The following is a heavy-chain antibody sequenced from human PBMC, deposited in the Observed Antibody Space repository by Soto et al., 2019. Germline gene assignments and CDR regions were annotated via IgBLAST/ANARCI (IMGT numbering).Heavy chain of an antibody. D-gene: IGHD2-21*02. J-gene: IGHJ4*02. V-gene: IGHV4-59*01. CDR1: GGSISSYY. CDR2: IYYSGST. CDR3: ARGEDYGGNYYFDY. Sequence: SETLSLTCTVSGGSISSYYWSWIRQPPGKGLEWIGYIYYSGSTNYNPSLKSRVTISVDTSKNQFSLKLSSVTAADTAVYYCARGEDYGGNYYFDYWGQGTLVTVSS.